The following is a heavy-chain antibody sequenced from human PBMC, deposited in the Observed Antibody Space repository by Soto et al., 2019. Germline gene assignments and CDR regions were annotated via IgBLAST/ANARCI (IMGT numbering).Heavy chain of an antibody. CDR1: GGTFSSYA. CDR2: IIPIFGTA. J-gene: IGHJ4*02. D-gene: IGHD5-12*01. Sequence: GASVKVSCKASGGTFSSYAISWVRQAPGQGLEWMGGIIPIFGTANYAQKFQGRVTITADESTSTAYMELSSLRSEDTAVYYCARGAPDGYNFQPFDYWGQGTLVTVSS. CDR3: ARGAPDGYNFQPFDY. V-gene: IGHV1-69*13.